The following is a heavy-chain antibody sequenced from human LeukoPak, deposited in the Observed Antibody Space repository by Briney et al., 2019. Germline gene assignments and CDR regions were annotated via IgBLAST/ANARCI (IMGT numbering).Heavy chain of an antibody. Sequence: SETLSLTCTVSGGSISSTSYYWSWIRQPAGKGLEWIGRIYTSGSTNYNPSLKSRVTMSVDTSKNRFSLKLSSVTAADTAVYYCARSLGMVRGVISWFDPWGQGTLVTVSP. D-gene: IGHD3-10*01. CDR1: GGSISSTSYY. V-gene: IGHV4-61*02. CDR2: IYTSGST. J-gene: IGHJ5*02. CDR3: ARSLGMVRGVISWFDP.